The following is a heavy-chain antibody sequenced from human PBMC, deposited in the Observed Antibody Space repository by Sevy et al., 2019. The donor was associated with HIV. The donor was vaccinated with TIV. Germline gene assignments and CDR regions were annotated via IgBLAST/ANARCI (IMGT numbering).Heavy chain of an antibody. V-gene: IGHV3-15*01. Sequence: GGSLRLSCTASGFTFTYAWMIWVRQAPGKGLEWVGRIKSRPDGGTTDYAAAVKGRLTISRDDSKNTLYLQMNRLKTADTGIYYCSTDPIILLLVTDGMDVWGQGTTVTVSS. J-gene: IGHJ6*02. CDR1: GFTFTYAW. CDR3: STDPIILLLVTDGMDV. D-gene: IGHD2-8*02. CDR2: IKSRPDGGTT.